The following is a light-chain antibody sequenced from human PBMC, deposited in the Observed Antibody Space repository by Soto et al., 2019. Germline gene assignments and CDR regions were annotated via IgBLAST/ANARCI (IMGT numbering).Light chain of an antibody. J-gene: IGKJ1*01. V-gene: IGKV3-11*01. CDR1: QSVSSY. CDR3: QQRSNWRT. Sequence: EIVLTQSPATLSVSPGERATLSCRASQSVSSYLAWYQQKPGQAPRLLIYDASNRATGIPARFSGSGSGTDVTLTISSLEPEDFAVYYCQQRSNWRTFGQGTKVEIK. CDR2: DAS.